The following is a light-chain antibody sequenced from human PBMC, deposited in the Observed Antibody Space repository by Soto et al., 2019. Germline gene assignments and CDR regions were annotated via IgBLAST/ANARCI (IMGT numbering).Light chain of an antibody. Sequence: EIVLTQSPGTLSLSPGERATLSCRASPSVSSSYLAWYQQKPGQAPRLLIYGASSRATGIPDRFSGSGSGTDVTLTISRLEPEVFGVYYCQQYGSSPPITFGRGTRLEIK. CDR1: PSVSSSY. J-gene: IGKJ5*01. CDR2: GAS. V-gene: IGKV3-20*01. CDR3: QQYGSSPPIT.